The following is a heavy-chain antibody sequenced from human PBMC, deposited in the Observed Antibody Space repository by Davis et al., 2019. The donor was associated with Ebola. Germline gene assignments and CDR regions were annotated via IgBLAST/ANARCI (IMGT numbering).Heavy chain of an antibody. D-gene: IGHD3-16*01. CDR3: ARDWAGLDV. Sequence: GESLKISCAASGFTFSSYSMNWVRQAPGKGLEWVSSISSSSSYIYYADSVKGRFTIFRDNAKNSLYLQMNSLRVEDTAVYYCARDWAGLDVWGRGTTVTVSS. CDR2: ISSSSSYI. CDR1: GFTFSSYS. J-gene: IGHJ6*04. V-gene: IGHV3-21*01.